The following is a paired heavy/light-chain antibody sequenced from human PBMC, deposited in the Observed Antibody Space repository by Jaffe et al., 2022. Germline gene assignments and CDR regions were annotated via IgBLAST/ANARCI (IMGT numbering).Heavy chain of an antibody. CDR2: IHSDGSRA. CDR3: TISPGY. CDR1: GFTFSTYW. V-gene: IGHV3-74*01. D-gene: IGHD1-1*01. J-gene: IGHJ4*02. Sequence: EGQLVESGGDLIHPGGSLRLSCVPSGFTFSTYWMDWVRQVPGKGLVWVSRIHSDGSRATYTDSVKGRFTISRDNAKNTVYLQMNSLRAEDTAVYYCTISPGYWGQGTLVTVSS.
Light chain of an antibody. J-gene: IGLJ3*02. CDR3: VLVYNTGLV. Sequence: QAVVTQEPSVTVSPGGTVTLTCGSSTGPVTSGHYPYWFQQKPGQAPRTLIYDTWNKHSWTPARFSGSLLGGKGALTLSGAQPEDEAEYYCVLVYNTGLVFGGGTKLTVL. CDR1: TGPVTSGHY. CDR2: DTW. V-gene: IGLV7-46*01.